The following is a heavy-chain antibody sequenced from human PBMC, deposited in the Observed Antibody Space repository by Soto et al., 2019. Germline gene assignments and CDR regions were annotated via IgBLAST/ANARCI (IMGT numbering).Heavy chain of an antibody. D-gene: IGHD1-20*01. CDR1: GGSLRRGDYY. Sequence: SEAPSPTFTVSGGSLRRGDYYLGWVRQPPGKGLEWIGYIYYSGSTYYNPSLKSRVTISVDTSKNQFSLKLSSVTAADTAVYYCARDLTGTDAFDIWGQGTMVTVSS. V-gene: IGHV4-30-4*01. J-gene: IGHJ3*02. CDR3: ARDLTGTDAFDI. CDR2: IYYSGST.